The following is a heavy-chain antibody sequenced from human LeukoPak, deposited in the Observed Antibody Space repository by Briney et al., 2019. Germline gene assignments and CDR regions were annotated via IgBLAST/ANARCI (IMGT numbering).Heavy chain of an antibody. CDR2: IYSGGNT. J-gene: IGHJ4*02. D-gene: IGHD3-22*01. CDR3: ARAHDRGYYYGFDY. CDR1: GFTVSSNY. Sequence: PGGSLRLSCAASGFTVSSNYMSWVRQAPGKGLEWVSVIYSGGNTHYADSVQSRFTMSRENPENTLYLQINSLRAEDTAVYYCARAHDRGYYYGFDYWGQGTLVTVSS. V-gene: IGHV3-66*01.